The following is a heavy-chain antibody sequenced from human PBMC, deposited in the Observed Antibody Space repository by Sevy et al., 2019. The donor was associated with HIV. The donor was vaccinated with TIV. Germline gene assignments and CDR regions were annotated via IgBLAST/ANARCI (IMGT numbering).Heavy chain of an antibody. CDR2: ISSSSNYI. V-gene: IGHV3-21*01. D-gene: IGHD5-12*01. Sequence: GGFLRLSCAASGFTFSSYSMNWVRQGPGKGLEWLSSISSSSNYIFYADSVKGRITISRDNAKNSLYLQMNSLKAEDTAVYYCARDLMGQYSSYDGAGYYGMDVWGQGTTVTVSS. CDR1: GFTFSSYS. J-gene: IGHJ6*02. CDR3: ARDLMGQYSSYDGAGYYGMDV.